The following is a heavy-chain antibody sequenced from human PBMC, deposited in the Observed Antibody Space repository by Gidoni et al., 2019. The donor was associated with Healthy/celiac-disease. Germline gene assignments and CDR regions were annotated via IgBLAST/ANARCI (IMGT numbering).Heavy chain of an antibody. J-gene: IGHJ4*02. CDR3: ADSRSGWPGAYFDY. CDR1: AGSTSSSNW. V-gene: IGHV4-4*02. D-gene: IGHD6-19*01. Sequence: QLQLQESGPGLAKPSWTLSLTGAVSAGSTSSSNWWSWVRQPSGKGLEWMGEIYHSGSTNYNPSLKSRVTISVDKSKNQFSLKLSSVTAADTAVYYCADSRSGWPGAYFDYWGQGTLVTVSS. CDR2: IYHSGST.